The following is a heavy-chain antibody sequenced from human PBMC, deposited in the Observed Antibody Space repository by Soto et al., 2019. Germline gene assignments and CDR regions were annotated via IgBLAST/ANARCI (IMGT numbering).Heavy chain of an antibody. Sequence: ASVKVSCKASGYTFTSYAMHWVRQAPGQRLEWMGWINAGNGNTKYSQKFQGRVTITRDTSASTAYMELSSLRSEDTAVYYCARVLWSGYYSYWYFDLWGRGTLVTVSS. V-gene: IGHV1-3*01. J-gene: IGHJ2*01. CDR3: ARVLWSGYYSYWYFDL. CDR1: GYTFTSYA. D-gene: IGHD3-3*01. CDR2: INAGNGNT.